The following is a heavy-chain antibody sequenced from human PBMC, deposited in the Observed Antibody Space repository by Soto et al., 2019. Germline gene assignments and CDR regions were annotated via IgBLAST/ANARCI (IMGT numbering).Heavy chain of an antibody. CDR1: GFTFSSYG. V-gene: IGHV3-23*01. CDR2: VTGSTGTT. J-gene: IGHJ4*02. D-gene: IGHD3-10*01. CDR3: AKWSGFGDL. Sequence: EVQLLESGGGLVQPGGSLRLSCAASGFTFSSYGITWVRQAPGKGLEWVSGVTGSTGTTHYADSVKGRFTISRDNSKNTVYLQMNSLRAEDTAVYYCAKWSGFGDLWGQGTPVTVSS.